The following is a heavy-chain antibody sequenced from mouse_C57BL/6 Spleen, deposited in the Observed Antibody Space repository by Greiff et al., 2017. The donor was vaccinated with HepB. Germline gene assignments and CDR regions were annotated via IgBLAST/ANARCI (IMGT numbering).Heavy chain of an antibody. D-gene: IGHD2-1*01. CDR2: ISSGSSTI. CDR3: ARLGIYYGNYAMDY. Sequence: EVKLMESGGGLVKPGGSLKLSCAASGFTFSDYGMHWVRQAPEKGLEWVAYISSGSSTIYYADTVKGRFTISRDNAKNTLFLQMTSLRSEDTAMYYCARLGIYYGNYAMDYWGQGTSVTVSS. V-gene: IGHV5-17*01. J-gene: IGHJ4*01. CDR1: GFTFSDYG.